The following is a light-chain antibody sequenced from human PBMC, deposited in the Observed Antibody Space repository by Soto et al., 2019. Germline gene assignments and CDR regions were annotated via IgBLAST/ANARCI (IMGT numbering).Light chain of an antibody. CDR2: WAS. V-gene: IGKV4-1*01. Sequence: DIVMTQSPDSLAVSLGERATINCKSSQSVLYSSNNKNYLAWYQQKPGQPPKLLIYWASTRESGVPDRFSGSGSGTDFTITISSLQAEDLAVYYCQQYYSTPLTFGGGTKVEIK. J-gene: IGKJ4*01. CDR3: QQYYSTPLT. CDR1: QSVLYSSNNKNY.